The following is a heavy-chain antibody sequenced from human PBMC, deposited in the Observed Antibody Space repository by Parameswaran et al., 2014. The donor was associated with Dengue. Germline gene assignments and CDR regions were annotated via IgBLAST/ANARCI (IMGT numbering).Heavy chain of an antibody. V-gene: IGHV3-49*03. CDR3: TRDILPGRLRLNWFDP. Sequence: QAGGSLRLSCTASGFTFGDYAMSWFRQAPGKGLEWVGFIRSKAYGGTTEYAASVKGRFTISRDDSKSIAYLQMNSLKTEDTAVYYCTRDILPGRLRLNWFDPWGQGTLVTVSS. CDR2: IRSKAYGGTT. CDR1: GFTFGDYA. D-gene: IGHD5-12*01. J-gene: IGHJ5*02.